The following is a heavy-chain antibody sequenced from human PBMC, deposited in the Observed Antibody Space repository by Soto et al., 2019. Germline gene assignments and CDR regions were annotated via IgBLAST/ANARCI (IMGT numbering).Heavy chain of an antibody. J-gene: IGHJ4*02. CDR3: ARAYSSSWEFDY. Sequence: QVQLVESGRGLVKPGGSLRLSCAASGFTFSDYYMSWIRQAPGKGLEWASYISSSGSTIYYADSVKGRLTISRNNDKNSLNLQMNSLRAEDPAVYYCARAYSSSWEFDYWGQGTLVTVSS. D-gene: IGHD6-13*01. V-gene: IGHV3-11*01. CDR1: GFTFSDYY. CDR2: ISSSGSTI.